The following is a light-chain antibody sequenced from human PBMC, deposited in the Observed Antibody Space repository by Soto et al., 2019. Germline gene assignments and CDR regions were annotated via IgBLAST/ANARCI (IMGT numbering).Light chain of an antibody. Sequence: EIVLTQSPGTLSLSPGEGATLSCRASQSVPKNYLGWYKQKTGQAPRLLIYDVSTRATDVPDRFSGSGSETDFTLTISGLEPEDFAVYYCQRYATAPLTFGGGTKLEIK. V-gene: IGKV3-20*01. J-gene: IGKJ4*01. CDR3: QRYATAPLT. CDR1: QSVPKNY. CDR2: DVS.